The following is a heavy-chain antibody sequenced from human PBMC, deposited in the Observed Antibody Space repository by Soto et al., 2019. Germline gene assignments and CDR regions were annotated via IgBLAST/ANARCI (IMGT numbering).Heavy chain of an antibody. CDR2: ISAYNGNT. J-gene: IGHJ3*02. D-gene: IGHD4-17*01. V-gene: IGHV1-18*01. CDR3: ARAPQNDYGDYDAFDM. Sequence: GASVKVSCKASGYTFTSYAISWVRQVPGQGLEWMGWISAYNGNTNYAEKLQGRVTVTTDTPMSTAYMELRSLRSDDTAVYYCARAPQNDYGDYDAFDMWGQGTMVTVSS. CDR1: GYTFTSYA.